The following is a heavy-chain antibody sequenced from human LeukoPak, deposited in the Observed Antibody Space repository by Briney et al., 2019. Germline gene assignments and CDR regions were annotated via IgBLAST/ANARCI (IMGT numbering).Heavy chain of an antibody. CDR1: GYTFTSYA. D-gene: IGHD3-22*01. J-gene: IGHJ6*02. CDR3: AREVTTYYYYYGMDV. Sequence: GASVKVSCKASGYTFTSYAMNWVRQAPGQGLEWMGWINTNTGNPTYAQGFTGRFVFSLDTSVSTAYLQISSLKAEDTAVYYCAREVTTYYYYYGMDVWGQGTTVTVSS. V-gene: IGHV7-4-1*02. CDR2: INTNTGNP.